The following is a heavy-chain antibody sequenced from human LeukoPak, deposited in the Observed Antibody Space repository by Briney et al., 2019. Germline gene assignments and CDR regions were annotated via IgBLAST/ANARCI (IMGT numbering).Heavy chain of an antibody. CDR3: ARGPLSGSGYCSGGSCYYFDY. D-gene: IGHD2-15*01. V-gene: IGHV4-61*01. J-gene: IGHJ4*02. Sequence: EPSETLSLTCTVSGGSVSSGSYYWSWIRQPPGKGLEWIGYIYYSGSTNYNPSLKSRVTISVDTSKNQFSLKLSSVTAADTAVYYCARGPLSGSGYCSGGSCYYFDYWGQGTLVTVSS. CDR2: IYYSGST. CDR1: GGSVSSGSYY.